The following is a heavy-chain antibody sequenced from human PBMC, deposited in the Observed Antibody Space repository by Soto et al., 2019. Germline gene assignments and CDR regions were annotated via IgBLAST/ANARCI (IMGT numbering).Heavy chain of an antibody. V-gene: IGHV3-73*01. CDR3: TRGGSSPFDY. D-gene: IGHD1-26*01. CDR2: IRSKANSYAT. CDR1: GLTFSGSA. Sequence: GGSLRLSCAASGLTFSGSAMHWVRQASEKGLEWVGRIRSKANSYATAYAASVKGRFTISRDDSKNTAYLQMNSLKTEDTAVYYCTRGGSSPFDYWGQGTLVTVSS. J-gene: IGHJ4*02.